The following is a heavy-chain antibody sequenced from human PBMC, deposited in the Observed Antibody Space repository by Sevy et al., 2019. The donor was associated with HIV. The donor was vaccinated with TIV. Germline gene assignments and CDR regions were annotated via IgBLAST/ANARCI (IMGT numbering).Heavy chain of an antibody. CDR3: ASLGYSSSWYSLGRRFDFDY. V-gene: IGHV3-30-3*01. Sequence: GGCLRLSCAASGFTFSSYAMHWVRQAPGKGLEWVAVISYDGSNKYYADSVKGRFTISRDNSKNTLYLQMNSLRAEDTAVYYCASLGYSSSWYSLGRRFDFDYWGQGTLVTVSS. J-gene: IGHJ4*02. CDR1: GFTFSSYA. CDR2: ISYDGSNK. D-gene: IGHD6-13*01.